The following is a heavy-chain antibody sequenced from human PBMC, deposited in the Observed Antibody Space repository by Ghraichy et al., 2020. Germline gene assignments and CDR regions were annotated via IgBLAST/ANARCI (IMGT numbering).Heavy chain of an antibody. CDR2: INHRGST. Sequence: SETLSLTCAVYGGSFNGYYWSWIRQPPGKGLEWIGEINHRGSTNYNPSLKSRVTISVDTSKNQCSLKLSSVTAADTAVYYCARGGGDWYFDLWGRGTLVTVSS. CDR1: GGSFNGYY. V-gene: IGHV4-34*01. CDR3: ARGGGDWYFDL. J-gene: IGHJ2*01. D-gene: IGHD1-26*01.